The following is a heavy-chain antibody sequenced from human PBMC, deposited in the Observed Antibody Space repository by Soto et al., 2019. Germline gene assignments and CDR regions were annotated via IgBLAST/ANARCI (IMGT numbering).Heavy chain of an antibody. CDR2: IYWNDDK. CDR3: AHRRSIFGVVGYYGMDV. Sequence: SGPTLVNPTQTLTLTCTFSGFSLSTSGVGVGWIRQPPGKALEWLALIYWNDDKRYSPPLKSRLTITKDTSKNQVVLTMTNMDPVDTATYYCAHRRSIFGVVGYYGMDVWGQGTTVTVSS. CDR1: GFSLSTSGVG. J-gene: IGHJ6*02. D-gene: IGHD3-3*01. V-gene: IGHV2-5*01.